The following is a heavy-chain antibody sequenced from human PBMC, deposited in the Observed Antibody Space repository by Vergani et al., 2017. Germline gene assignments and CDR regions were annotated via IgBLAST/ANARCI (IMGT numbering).Heavy chain of an antibody. J-gene: IGHJ6*02. Sequence: DVHLAESGGGFFQPGGSLRLSCSASGFSFNSYWMHWVRQAPGKGLLWVSRIKSDGSITAYADSVKGRFTISRDNAQNTLYLQMNSLRAEDTGVYYCARDRYYLGSGSYPYFYYYGLDVWGQGTAVTVSS. CDR1: GFSFNSYW. CDR2: IKSDGSIT. D-gene: IGHD3-10*01. V-gene: IGHV3-74*03. CDR3: ARDRYYLGSGSYPYFYYYGLDV.